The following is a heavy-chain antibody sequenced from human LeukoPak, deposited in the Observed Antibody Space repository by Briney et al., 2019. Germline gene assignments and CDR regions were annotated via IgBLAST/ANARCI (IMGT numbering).Heavy chain of an antibody. CDR2: IHYSGST. Sequence: PSETLSLTCTVSGGSISSGNFYWTWIRQHPGKGLEWIGCIHYSGSTYYNPSLKSRVTMSVDTSQNQFSLRLTSVTAADTAVYYCARGSSTSCYYWGQGTLVTVSS. D-gene: IGHD2-2*01. CDR3: ARGSSTSCYY. V-gene: IGHV4-31*03. CDR1: GGSISSGNFY. J-gene: IGHJ4*02.